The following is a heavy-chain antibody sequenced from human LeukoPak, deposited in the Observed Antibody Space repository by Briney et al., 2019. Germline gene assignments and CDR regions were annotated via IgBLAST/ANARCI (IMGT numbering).Heavy chain of an antibody. J-gene: IGHJ5*02. Sequence: SQTLSLTCTVSGDSISSGTYYWSWIRQRAGKGLEWIGRINISGSTNYNLSLKSRVTISVDTSKNQVSLKLSSVTAADTAVYFCARGQGSSWYWFDPWGQGTLVTVSS. D-gene: IGHD6-13*01. V-gene: IGHV4-61*02. CDR3: ARGQGSSWYWFDP. CDR2: INISGST. CDR1: GDSISSGTYY.